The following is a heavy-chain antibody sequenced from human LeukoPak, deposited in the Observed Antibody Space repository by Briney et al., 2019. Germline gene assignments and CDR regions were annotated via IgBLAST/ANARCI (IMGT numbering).Heavy chain of an antibody. V-gene: IGHV3-33*01. J-gene: IGHJ6*02. D-gene: IGHD2-2*02. CDR1: GFTFSSYG. CDR3: ARDPALWDCSSTSCYRRYYYYGMDV. Sequence: PGRSLRLSCAASGFTFSSYGMHWVRQAPGKGLEWVAVIWYDGSNKYYADSVKGRFTISRDNSKNTLYLQMNSLRAEDTAVYYCARDPALWDCSSTSCYRRYYYYGMDVWGQGTTVTVSS. CDR2: IWYDGSNK.